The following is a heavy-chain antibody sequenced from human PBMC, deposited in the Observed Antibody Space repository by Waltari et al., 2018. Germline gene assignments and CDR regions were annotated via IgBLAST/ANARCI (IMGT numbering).Heavy chain of an antibody. CDR2: IYTGEMT. J-gene: IGHJ4*02. D-gene: IGHD1-1*01. CDR1: GLSVRNNY. Sequence: VRLVESGGGLIHPGGSLRLSCAASGLSVRNNYMHWVRQAPGKGLEWVSVIYTGEMTYYSDAMKGRFTISRDISKNMVYLQMNNLRAEDTALYYCARDTTSRERAGDWGQGTLVTVSS. V-gene: IGHV3-53*01. CDR3: ARDTTSRERAGD.